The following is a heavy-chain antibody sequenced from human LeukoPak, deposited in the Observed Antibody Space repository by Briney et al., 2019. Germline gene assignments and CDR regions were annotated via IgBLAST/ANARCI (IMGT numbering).Heavy chain of an antibody. V-gene: IGHV4-31*03. J-gene: IGHJ3*02. CDR2: IYYSGST. CDR1: GGSISSGGYY. D-gene: IGHD3-22*01. CDR3: ARAVVVITVSTAFDI. Sequence: SETLSLTCTVSGGSISSGGYYWSWIRQHPGKGLEWIGYIYYSGSTYYNPSLKSRVTISVDTSKNQFSLKLSSVTAADTAVYYCARAVVVITVSTAFDIWGQGTMVTVSS.